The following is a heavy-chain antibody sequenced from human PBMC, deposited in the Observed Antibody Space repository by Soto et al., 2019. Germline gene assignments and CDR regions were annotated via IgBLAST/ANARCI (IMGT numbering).Heavy chain of an antibody. J-gene: IGHJ4*02. V-gene: IGHV4-59*08. CDR3: ARRYGPGFDY. D-gene: IGHD4-17*01. CDR1: GGSISSYY. CDR2: IYYSGST. Sequence: QVQLQESGPGLGKPTETLSLTSTVSGGSISSYYWSWIRQPTGKGLGWIGYIYYSGSTNYNPSLKSRVTISVDTSKNQFSLKLSSVTAADTAVYYCARRYGPGFDYWGQGTLVTVSS.